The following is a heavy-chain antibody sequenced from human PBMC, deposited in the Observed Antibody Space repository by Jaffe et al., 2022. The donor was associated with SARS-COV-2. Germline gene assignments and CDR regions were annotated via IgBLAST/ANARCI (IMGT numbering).Heavy chain of an antibody. D-gene: IGHD3-10*01. J-gene: IGHJ6*02. CDR2: ISYDGSNK. CDR1: GFTFSSYG. V-gene: IGHV3-30*18. Sequence: QVQLVESGGGVVQPGRSLRLSCAASGFTFSSYGMHWVRQAPGKGLEWVAVISYDGSNKYYADSVKGRFTISRDNSKNTLYLQMNSLRAEDTAVYYCAKEQLLWFGELSCGMDVWGQGTTVTVSS. CDR3: AKEQLLWFGELSCGMDV.